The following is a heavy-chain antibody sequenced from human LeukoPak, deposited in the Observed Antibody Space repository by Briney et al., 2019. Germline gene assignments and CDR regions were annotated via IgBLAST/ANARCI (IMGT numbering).Heavy chain of an antibody. CDR2: ISYEGGTQ. J-gene: IGHJ5*02. Sequence: PGMSLRLSCAASGVTLSPYGMHWVRQAPGKGLEWVAVISYEGGTQHYADSVKGRFIISRDNPGNTLYLQMNILRTEDTAVCYCAKEGTPQVSTWYDLWGQGTQVIVSS. CDR3: AKEGTPQVSTWYDL. V-gene: IGHV3-30*18. D-gene: IGHD3-10*01. CDR1: GVTLSPYG.